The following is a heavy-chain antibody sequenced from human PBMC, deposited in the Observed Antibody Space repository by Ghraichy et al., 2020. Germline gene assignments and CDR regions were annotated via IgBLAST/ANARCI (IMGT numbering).Heavy chain of an antibody. J-gene: IGHJ5*02. CDR2: VYYSGNT. CDR1: GGSISSSRYY. Sequence: ETLSLTCTVSGGSISSSRYYWAWIRQPPGKGLEWIGSVYYSGNTYDNPSLKSRVTMSADMSKNQFSLKMTSVTAADTAVYYCARRTAARGRALWFDPWGQGTLVIVSS. V-gene: IGHV4-39*01. CDR3: ARRTAARGRALWFDP. D-gene: IGHD6-6*01.